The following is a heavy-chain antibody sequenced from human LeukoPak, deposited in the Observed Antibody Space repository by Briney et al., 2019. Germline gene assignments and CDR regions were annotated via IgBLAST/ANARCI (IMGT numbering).Heavy chain of an antibody. CDR3: ARGVIATGGNDFDY. Sequence: PSETLSLTCAVYGGSFSGYYWRWLRQPPGKGLEWIGEINHSGSTNSNPPLKRRVTMSVDTSKNQLSVKVISVTAADTAVYYCARGVIATGGNDFDYWGQGTLVTVSS. CDR2: INHSGST. J-gene: IGHJ4*02. CDR1: GGSFSGYY. V-gene: IGHV4-34*01. D-gene: IGHD6-13*01.